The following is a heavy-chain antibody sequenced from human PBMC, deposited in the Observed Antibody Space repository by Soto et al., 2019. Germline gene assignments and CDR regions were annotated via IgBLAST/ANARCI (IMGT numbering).Heavy chain of an antibody. J-gene: IGHJ4*02. CDR3: ASTDNYYGSGRTTNDY. D-gene: IGHD3-10*01. Sequence: ASVKVSCKASGYTFTSYTISWVRQAPGQGLEWMGRIIPILGIANYAQKFQGRVTITADKSTSTAYMELSSLRSEDTAVYYCASTDNYYGSGRTTNDYWGQGTLVTVSS. CDR2: IIPILGIA. CDR1: GYTFTSYT. V-gene: IGHV1-69*02.